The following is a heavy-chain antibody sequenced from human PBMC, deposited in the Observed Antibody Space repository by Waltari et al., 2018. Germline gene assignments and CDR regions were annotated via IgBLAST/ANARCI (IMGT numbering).Heavy chain of an antibody. V-gene: IGHV3-21*06. CDR1: GSTFSSFS. D-gene: IGHD5-12*01. J-gene: IGHJ4*02. CDR2: SSSGSHYL. Sequence: EVQLVESGGGLVKPGESLRLSCAASGSTFSSFSMNWVRQAPGKGLEWISSSSSGSHYLSYADSVEGRFTISRDNAKNSLYLHMTSLRAEDTAVYFCARIYRGYDLIDYWGQGTLVTVSS. CDR3: ARIYRGYDLIDY.